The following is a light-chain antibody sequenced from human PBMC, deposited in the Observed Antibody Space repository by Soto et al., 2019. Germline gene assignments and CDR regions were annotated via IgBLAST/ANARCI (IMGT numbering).Light chain of an antibody. CDR2: GAS. V-gene: IGKV3-20*01. CDR3: QHYDSSPWT. J-gene: IGKJ1*01. CDR1: QSVSSSS. Sequence: EIVFTQSPGTLSLSPGETATHSCRASQSVSSSSLAWYQQKPGQAPRLLIYGASSRATGIPDRFSGSGSGTDFTLTISRLEPEDLAVYYCQHYDSSPWTFGQGTKVDIK.